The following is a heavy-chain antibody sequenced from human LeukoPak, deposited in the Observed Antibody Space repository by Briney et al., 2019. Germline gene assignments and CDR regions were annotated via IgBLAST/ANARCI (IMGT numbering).Heavy chain of an antibody. J-gene: IGHJ4*02. CDR1: GGTFSSYA. Sequence: SVKVSCKASGGTFSSYAISWVRQAPGQGLEWMGRVIPILGIANYAQKFQGRVTITADKSTSTAYMELSSLRSEDTAVYYCARAASSGYPHWGQGTLVTVSS. CDR2: VIPILGIA. V-gene: IGHV1-69*04. CDR3: ARAASSGYPH. D-gene: IGHD3-22*01.